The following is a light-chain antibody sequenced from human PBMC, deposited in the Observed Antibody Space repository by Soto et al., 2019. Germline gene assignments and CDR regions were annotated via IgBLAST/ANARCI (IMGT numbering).Light chain of an antibody. CDR2: GAT. CDR1: QSVSFSY. Sequence: ESVLTQSPGTLSLSPGDRATLSCRASQSVSFSYLAWYQQKAGQAPRLLIYGATSRATGIPERFSGSESGTDFSLTISILEHEDSAVYYCQQYGSSPLTFGGGTKVEIK. V-gene: IGKV3-20*01. CDR3: QQYGSSPLT. J-gene: IGKJ4*02.